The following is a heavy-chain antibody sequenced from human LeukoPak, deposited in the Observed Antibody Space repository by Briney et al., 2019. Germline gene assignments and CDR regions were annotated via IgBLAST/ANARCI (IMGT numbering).Heavy chain of an antibody. CDR2: INHSGST. V-gene: IGHV4-34*01. CDR3: ARLDWDYMDV. CDR1: GGSFSGYY. D-gene: IGHD3-3*01. Sequence: SETLSLTCAVYGGSFSGYYWSWIRQPPGKGLEWIGEINHSGSTNYNPSLKSRVTISVDTSKNQFSLKLSSVTAADTAVYYCARLDWDYMDVWGKGTTVTVSS. J-gene: IGHJ6*03.